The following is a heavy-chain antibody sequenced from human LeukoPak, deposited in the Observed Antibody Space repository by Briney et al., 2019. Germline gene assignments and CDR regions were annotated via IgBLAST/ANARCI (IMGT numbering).Heavy chain of an antibody. J-gene: IGHJ3*02. CDR3: ARDRTRLLWFGELAGDDAFDI. CDR1: GGSISSSSYY. Sequence: KPSETLSLTCTVSGGSISSSSYYWGWIRQPPGKGLEWIGRIYTSGSTNYNPSLKSRVTMSVDTSKNQFSLKLSSVTAADTAVYYCARDRTRLLWFGELAGDDAFDIWGQGTMVTVSS. CDR2: IYTSGST. V-gene: IGHV4-39*07. D-gene: IGHD3-10*01.